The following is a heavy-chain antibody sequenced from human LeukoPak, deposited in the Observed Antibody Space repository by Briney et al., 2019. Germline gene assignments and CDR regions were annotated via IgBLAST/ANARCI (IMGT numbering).Heavy chain of an antibody. Sequence: PGESLKISCKGSGYSFTSYWIGWVRQMPGKGLEWMGLVYPGDSDTRYSPSFQGQATISADKSITTAYLHWSSLKASDTAMYYCARVGGIAVADHFDYWGQGTLVTVSS. D-gene: IGHD6-19*01. CDR3: ARVGGIAVADHFDY. CDR2: VYPGDSDT. CDR1: GYSFTSYW. V-gene: IGHV5-51*01. J-gene: IGHJ4*02.